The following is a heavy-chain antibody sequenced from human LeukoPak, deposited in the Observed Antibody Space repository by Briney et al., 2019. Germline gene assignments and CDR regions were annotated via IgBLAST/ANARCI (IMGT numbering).Heavy chain of an antibody. D-gene: IGHD2-21*01. V-gene: IGHV3-30*02. CDR2: IRYDGSNK. CDR1: GFTFSSYG. CDR3: ARQGRAYSWDAFDV. J-gene: IGHJ3*01. Sequence: PGGSLRLSCAASGFTFSSYGMHWVRQAPGKGLEWVAFIRYDGSNKYYADSVKGRFTISRDNAKNSLYLQMNSLRAEDTAVYYCARQGRAYSWDAFDVWGQGTMVTVSS.